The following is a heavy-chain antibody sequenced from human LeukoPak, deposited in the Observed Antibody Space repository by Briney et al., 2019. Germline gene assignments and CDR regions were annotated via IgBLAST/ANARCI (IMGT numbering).Heavy chain of an antibody. J-gene: IGHJ5*02. Sequence: VASVTVSCKASGYTFTSYGISWVRQAPGQGLEWMGWISAYNGNTNYAQKLQGRVTMTTDTSTSTAYMELRSLRSDDTAVYYCARGRNYGILTGYSNWFDPWGQGTLVTVSS. CDR3: ARGRNYGILTGYSNWFDP. D-gene: IGHD3-9*01. V-gene: IGHV1-18*04. CDR2: ISAYNGNT. CDR1: GYTFTSYG.